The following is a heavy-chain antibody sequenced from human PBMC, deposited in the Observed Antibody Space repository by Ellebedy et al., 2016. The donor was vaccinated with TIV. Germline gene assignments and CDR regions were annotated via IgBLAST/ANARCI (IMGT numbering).Heavy chain of an antibody. V-gene: IGHV4-59*01. CDR1: GGSISSYY. Sequence: MPSETLSLTCTVSGGSISSYYWSRIRQPPGKGLEWIGYIYYSGSTNYNPSLKSRVTISVDTSKNQFSLKLSSVTAADTAVYYCARDPGDYWGQGTLVTVSS. CDR2: IYYSGST. CDR3: ARDPGDY. J-gene: IGHJ4*02. D-gene: IGHD7-27*01.